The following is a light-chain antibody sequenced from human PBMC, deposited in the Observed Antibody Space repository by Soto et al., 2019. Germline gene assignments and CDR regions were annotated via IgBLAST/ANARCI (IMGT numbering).Light chain of an antibody. J-gene: IGKJ4*01. CDR1: RSLLSSNGNTY. CDR3: MKCITTPLT. V-gene: IGKV2-28*01. Sequence: DIVLTQSPLSLPVAPGEPASISCRSSRSLLSSNGNTYLDWYLQKPGQSPQVLIYLGSNRASGVPDRFSGSGSGTDFTLKISRVEAEDVGVYYCMKCITTPLTFGGGTKVGI. CDR2: LGS.